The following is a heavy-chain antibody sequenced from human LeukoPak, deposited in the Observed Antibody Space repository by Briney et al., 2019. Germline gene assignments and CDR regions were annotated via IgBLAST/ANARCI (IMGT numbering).Heavy chain of an antibody. J-gene: IGHJ4*01. D-gene: IGHD2-21*01. CDR2: KSSSGST. CDR1: GGSISSDDYY. Sequence: TSETLSLTCTVSGGSISSDDYYWGWIRQPPGKDLEWLGYKSSSGSTYYNPSLESRIIISIDISNKQFSLKLSAVTAADTAVYYCARYNYCGADARCRRNFDFWGHGTLVTVSS. V-gene: IGHV4-30-4*01. CDR3: ARYNYCGADARCRRNFDF.